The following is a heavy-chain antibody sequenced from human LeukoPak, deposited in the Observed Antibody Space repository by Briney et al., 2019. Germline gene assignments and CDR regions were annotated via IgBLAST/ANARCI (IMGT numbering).Heavy chain of an antibody. D-gene: IGHD6-19*01. J-gene: IGHJ5*02. CDR1: GGSISSYY. CDR2: IYYSGST. Sequence: SETLSLTCSVSGGSISSYYWTWIRQPPGKVLEWIGSIYYSGSTNSNPSLKSRVTISVDTSKSQFSLKLSSVTAADTAVYYCARHAAVEGSSGWSPLWWFDPWGQGTLVTVSS. V-gene: IGHV4-59*08. CDR3: ARHAAVEGSSGWSPLWWFDP.